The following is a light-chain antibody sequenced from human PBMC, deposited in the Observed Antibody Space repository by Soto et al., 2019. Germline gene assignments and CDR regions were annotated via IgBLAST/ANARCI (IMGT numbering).Light chain of an antibody. V-gene: IGKV3-11*01. CDR3: QQRSNWPRT. CDR1: QSVSSN. J-gene: IGKJ5*01. CDR2: GAS. Sequence: EIVITQSPATLSVSSGGRATLSRRASQSVSSNLAWYQQKPGQAPRLLIYGASTRATGIPARFSASGSGTDFTLTISSLEPEDFAVYYCQQRSNWPRTFGQGTRLEI.